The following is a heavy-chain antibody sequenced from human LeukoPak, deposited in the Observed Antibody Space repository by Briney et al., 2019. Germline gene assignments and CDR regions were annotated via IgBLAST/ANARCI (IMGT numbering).Heavy chain of an antibody. D-gene: IGHD6-25*01. J-gene: IGHJ6*03. CDR2: IGTSSTTI. V-gene: IGHV3-48*01. CDR3: ARFAAGGSYYYYMDV. CDR1: GFTFSSYT. Sequence: GSLRLSCAASGFTFSSYTMNWVRQPPGKGLEWVSNIGTSSTTIYYANSVKGRFTISRDNAKNSLYLQMNSLRADDTAVYYCARFAAGGSYYYYMDVWGKGTTVTVSS.